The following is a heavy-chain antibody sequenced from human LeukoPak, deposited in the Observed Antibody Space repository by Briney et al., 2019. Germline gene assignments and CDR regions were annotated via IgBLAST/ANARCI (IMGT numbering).Heavy chain of an antibody. J-gene: IGHJ5*02. V-gene: IGHV1-69*01. CDR3: AREWGRREVRIVVVPAAPFDP. Sequence: SVKVSCKASGGTFSSYAISWVRQAPGQGLEGMGGIIPIFGTANYAQKFQGRVTITADESTSTAYMELSSLRSEDTAVYYCAREWGRREVRIVVVPAAPFDPWGQGTLVTVSS. CDR2: IIPIFGTA. CDR1: GGTFSSYA. D-gene: IGHD2-2*01.